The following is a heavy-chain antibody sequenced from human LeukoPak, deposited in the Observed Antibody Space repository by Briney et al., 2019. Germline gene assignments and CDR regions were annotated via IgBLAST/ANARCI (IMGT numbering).Heavy chain of an antibody. Sequence: SETLSLTCTVSNYSISRGHSWGWIRQPPGKGLEWIGDINHSGSTSYSPSVKGRVTISVDTSKNQFSPNLSSLTAADTAVYFCARDPLRGFDFWGQGTLVTVSS. CDR2: INHSGST. V-gene: IGHV4-38-2*02. CDR1: NYSISRGHS. J-gene: IGHJ4*02. CDR3: ARDPLRGFDF.